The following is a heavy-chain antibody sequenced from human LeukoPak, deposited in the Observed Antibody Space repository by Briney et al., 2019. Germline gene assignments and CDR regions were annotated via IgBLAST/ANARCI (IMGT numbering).Heavy chain of an antibody. J-gene: IGHJ5*02. CDR2: IYYSGST. CDR3: XXXXXXXIRNNWFDP. Sequence: PSETLSLTCTVSGGSISSSSYYWGWIRQPPGKGLEWIGSIYYSGSTYYNPSLKSRVTITVDTSKNQFSLKLSSVTAADTAVYXXXXXXXXXIRNNWFDPWGQGTLVTVSS. CDR1: GGSISSSSYY. V-gene: IGHV4-39*03.